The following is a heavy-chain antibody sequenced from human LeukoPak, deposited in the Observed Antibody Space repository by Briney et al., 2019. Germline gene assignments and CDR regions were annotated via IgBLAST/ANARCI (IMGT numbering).Heavy chain of an antibody. V-gene: IGHV3-23*01. J-gene: IGHJ4*02. Sequence: GGSLRLSCAASGFTFSSYGMSWVRQAPGKELEWVSAISGSGGSTYYADSVKGRFTISRDNSKNTLYLQMNSLRAEDTAVYYCAKEFGDYYGSGKKPPDYWGQGTLVTVSS. CDR2: ISGSGGST. CDR3: AKEFGDYYGSGKKPPDY. CDR1: GFTFSSYG. D-gene: IGHD3-10*01.